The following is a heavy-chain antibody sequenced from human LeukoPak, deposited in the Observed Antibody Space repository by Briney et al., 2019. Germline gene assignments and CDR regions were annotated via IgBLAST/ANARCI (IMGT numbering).Heavy chain of an antibody. Sequence: GGSLRLSCAASGFTFSSHSMNWVRQAPGKGLEWVSYISSSSSTIYYADSVKGRFTISRDNAKNSLYLQMNSLRAEDTAVYYCARDSSGWYSGGKTLWFDPWGQGTLVTVSS. V-gene: IGHV3-48*04. J-gene: IGHJ5*02. CDR3: ARDSSGWYSGGKTLWFDP. CDR2: ISSSSSTI. CDR1: GFTFSSHS. D-gene: IGHD6-19*01.